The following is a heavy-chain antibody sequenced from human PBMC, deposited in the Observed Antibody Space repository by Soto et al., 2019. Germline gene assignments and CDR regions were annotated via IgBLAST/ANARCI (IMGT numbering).Heavy chain of an antibody. CDR2: IYYSGST. CDR1: GGSISSGGYY. D-gene: IGHD2-15*01. Sequence: PSETLSLTCTVSGGSISSGGYYWSWIRQHPGKGLEWIGYIYYSGSTYYNPSLKSRVTISVDRSKNQFSLKLSSVTAADTAVYYCARWPIYWIDCSGGSCYSGGWFDPWGQGTLVTVSS. V-gene: IGHV4-31*03. CDR3: ARWPIYWIDCSGGSCYSGGWFDP. J-gene: IGHJ5*02.